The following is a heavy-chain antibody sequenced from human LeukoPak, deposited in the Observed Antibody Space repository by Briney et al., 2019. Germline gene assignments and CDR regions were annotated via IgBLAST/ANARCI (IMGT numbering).Heavy chain of an antibody. Sequence: SQTLSLTCAVSGGSISSGSYSWSWLRQPPGKGLEWIGYIYHSGSTYYNPSLKSRVTISVDRSKNQFSLKLSSVTAADTAVYYCARSVDTGNPGFDYWGQGTLVTVSS. J-gene: IGHJ4*02. D-gene: IGHD5-18*01. V-gene: IGHV4-30-2*01. CDR1: GGSISSGSYS. CDR3: ARSVDTGNPGFDY. CDR2: IYHSGST.